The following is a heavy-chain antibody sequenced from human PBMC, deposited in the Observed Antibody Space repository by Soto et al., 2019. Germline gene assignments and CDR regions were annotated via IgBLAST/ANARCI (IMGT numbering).Heavy chain of an antibody. CDR3: AKDHEEGGYSYGYTGYYGMDV. V-gene: IGHV3-30*18. CDR1: GFTFSTNG. D-gene: IGHD5-18*01. CDR2: ISYDGSNK. J-gene: IGHJ6*02. Sequence: QVQLVESGGGVVQPGRSLRLSCAASGFTFSTNGMHWVGRARGKGLEWVAVISYDGSNKYYADSVKGRFTISRDNSENTLYLQMNSLRAEDTAVYYCAKDHEEGGYSYGYTGYYGMDVWGQGTTVTVSS.